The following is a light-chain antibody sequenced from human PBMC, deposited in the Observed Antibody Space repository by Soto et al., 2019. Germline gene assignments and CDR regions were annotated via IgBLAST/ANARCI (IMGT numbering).Light chain of an antibody. J-gene: IGKJ4*01. CDR3: QQFNNWPPLT. Sequence: EVVMTQSPATLSVSPGERATLSCRASQFVSTNLAWYQQKPGQAPRLLIYSASTRATGIPARFSGSGSGTEFTLTISSLQSEDSAVYYCQQFNNWPPLTFGGGTKVEIK. CDR2: SAS. CDR1: QFVSTN. V-gene: IGKV3-15*01.